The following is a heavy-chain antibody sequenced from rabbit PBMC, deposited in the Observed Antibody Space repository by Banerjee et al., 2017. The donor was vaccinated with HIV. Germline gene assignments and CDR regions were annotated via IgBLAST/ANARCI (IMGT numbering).Heavy chain of an antibody. Sequence: QEQLEESGGDLVKPEGSLTLTCTASGFSFSNKYVMCWVRQAPGKGLEWIACINTSSGNNVYSTWAKGRFTISRTSWTTVTLQMTSLTAADTATYFCARGYAVAAGYGDGYYFNLWGPGTLVTVS. V-gene: IGHV1S45*01. J-gene: IGHJ4*01. CDR3: ARGYAVAAGYGDGYYFNL. CDR2: INTSSGNN. D-gene: IGHD4-2*01. CDR1: GFSFSNKYV.